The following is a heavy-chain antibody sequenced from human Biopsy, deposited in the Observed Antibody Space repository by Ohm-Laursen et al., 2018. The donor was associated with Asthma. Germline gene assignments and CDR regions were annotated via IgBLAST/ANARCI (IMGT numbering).Heavy chain of an antibody. D-gene: IGHD3-22*01. CDR3: ARQSGQDYGDSSGFDI. V-gene: IGHV3-30*03. J-gene: IGHJ3*02. CDR1: GFIFSQCG. CDR2: VSSDGHDK. Sequence: SLRLSCSASGFIFSQCGTHWVRQGPGKGLEWVALVSSDGHDKYYEDSVKGRFTISRDNFRNRLYLQINRLTVEDSAVYFCARQSGQDYGDSSGFDIWGQGTKVAVSS.